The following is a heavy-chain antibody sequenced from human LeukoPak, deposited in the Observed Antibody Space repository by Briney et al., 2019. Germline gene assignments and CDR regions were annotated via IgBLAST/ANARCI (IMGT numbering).Heavy chain of an antibody. CDR3: ARVYCSGGSCYWRVAGGYYYYYMDV. V-gene: IGHV3-30*04. CDR1: GFTFSSYA. J-gene: IGHJ6*03. Sequence: PGGSLRLSCAASGFTFSSYAMHWVRQAPGKGLEWVAVISYDGSNKYYADSVKGRFTISRDDSKNTLYLQMNSLRAEDTAVYYCARVYCSGGSCYWRVAGGYYYYYMDVWGKGTTVTVSS. CDR2: ISYDGSNK. D-gene: IGHD2-15*01.